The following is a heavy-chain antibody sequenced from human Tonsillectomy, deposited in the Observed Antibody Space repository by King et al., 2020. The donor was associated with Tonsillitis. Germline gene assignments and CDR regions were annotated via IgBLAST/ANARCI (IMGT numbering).Heavy chain of an antibody. CDR1: GFTVSSIY. J-gene: IGHJ2*01. Sequence: VQLVEAGGGLVQPGGSLRLSCAASGFTVSSIYMNWVRQAPGKGLGWVSVISCGGGTNYADSVKGRIAISRDNSKNTLFLQMNSLGADDTAVYYCARQELWFGEPRYFDLWGRGTLVTVSS. CDR2: ISCGGGT. D-gene: IGHD3-10*01. V-gene: IGHV3-66*04. CDR3: ARQELWFGEPRYFDL.